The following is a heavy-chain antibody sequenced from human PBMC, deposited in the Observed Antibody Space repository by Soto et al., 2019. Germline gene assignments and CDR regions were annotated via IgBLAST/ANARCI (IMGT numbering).Heavy chain of an antibody. CDR2: ITWDGSST. D-gene: IGHD6-6*01. Sequence: EVHLVESGGVXXXXGXXXXXXCXASXXXXXXXTMHXXXQVPGKGLQWVSLITWDGSSTYYEDSVKGRFTISRDNSKNSLYLQMNSLRTEDTALYYCARDDSSAHFDYWGQGTLVTVSS. CDR1: XXXXXXXT. V-gene: IGHV3-43*01. J-gene: IGHJ4*02. CDR3: ARDDSSAHFDY.